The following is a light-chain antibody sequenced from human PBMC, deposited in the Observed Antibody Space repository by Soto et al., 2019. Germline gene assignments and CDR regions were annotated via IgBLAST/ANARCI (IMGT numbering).Light chain of an antibody. J-gene: IGKJ3*01. Sequence: DIQLTQSPSFLSASVGDRVTITCRASQGISSYLAWYQQKPGKAPKLLIYGASTLQSGVPSRFSGSGSGTEFTLTISSLQAEDCATYFCQHLNSYPLTFGPGTEVDVK. CDR2: GAS. V-gene: IGKV1-9*01. CDR3: QHLNSYPLT. CDR1: QGISSY.